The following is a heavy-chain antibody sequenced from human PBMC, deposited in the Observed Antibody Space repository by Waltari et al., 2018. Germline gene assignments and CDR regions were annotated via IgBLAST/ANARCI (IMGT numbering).Heavy chain of an antibody. CDR3: ARGPGSGTYMSAFEV. V-gene: IGHV3-33*01. Sequence: QVQLVESGGGVVQPGGSLRLSCAASGFTFGIYGMHWVRQAPDKGLEWVAMIWYGGVGKYYGDSMKGRFTISRDNSKNTLFLQMNSLRVEDTAVYFCARGPGSGTYMSAFEVWGQGTMVIVSS. J-gene: IGHJ3*01. CDR1: GFTFGIYG. D-gene: IGHD3-10*01. CDR2: IWYGGVGK.